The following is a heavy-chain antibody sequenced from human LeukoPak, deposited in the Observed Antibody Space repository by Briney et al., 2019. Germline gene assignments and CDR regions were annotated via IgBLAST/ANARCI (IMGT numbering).Heavy chain of an antibody. D-gene: IGHD3-10*01. CDR3: ARVLVPYYYGSGSYYNENYYYYGMDV. V-gene: IGHV3-21*01. J-gene: IGHJ6*02. CDR1: GFTFSSYA. CDR2: ISSSSSYI. Sequence: GSLRLSCAASGFTFSSYAMSWVRQAPGKGLEWVSSISSSSSYIYYADSVKGRFTISRDNAKNSLYLQMNSLRAEDTAVYYCARVLVPYYYGSGSYYNENYYYYGMDVWGQGTTVTVSS.